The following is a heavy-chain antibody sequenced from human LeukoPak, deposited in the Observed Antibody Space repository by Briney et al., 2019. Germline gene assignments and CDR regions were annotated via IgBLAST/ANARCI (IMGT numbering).Heavy chain of an antibody. CDR2: ISPSADRT. CDR1: GFTFSSYA. Sequence: GGSLSLSCAASGFTFSSYAMSWFRKAPGKGLEGVSSISPSADRTSNADSVEGRFPISRDNPRNTLYLQMNSLRDEDTAVYYCAIMHGYYDGSGYWVQWGQETLVTVCS. V-gene: IGHV3-23*01. J-gene: IGHJ4*02. CDR3: AIMHGYYDGSGYWVQ. D-gene: IGHD3-22*01.